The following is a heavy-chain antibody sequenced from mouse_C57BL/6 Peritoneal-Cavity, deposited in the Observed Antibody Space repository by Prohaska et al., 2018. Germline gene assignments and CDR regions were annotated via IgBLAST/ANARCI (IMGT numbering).Heavy chain of an antibody. CDR2: INPSTGGT. J-gene: IGHJ2*01. CDR3: ARFRSNYFDY. D-gene: IGHD1-1*01. CDR1: GYSFTGYY. Sequence: SCKASGYSFTGYYMNWVKQSPEKSLEWIGEINPSTGGTTYNQKLKAKATLTVDKSSSTAYMQLKSLTSEDSAVYYCARFRSNYFDYWGQGTTLTVSS. V-gene: IGHV1-42*01.